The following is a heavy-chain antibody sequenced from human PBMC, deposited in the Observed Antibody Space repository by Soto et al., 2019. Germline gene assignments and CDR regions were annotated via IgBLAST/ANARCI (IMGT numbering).Heavy chain of an antibody. CDR1: GGSISSSSYY. D-gene: IGHD3-22*01. Sequence: QLQLQESGPGLVKPSETLSLTCTVSGGSISSSSYYWGWIRQPPGKGLEWIGSIHYSGYTYYNPSLRSRVTTSVDTSKNQFSLKLSSVTAADTAVYYCGRLVYDSSGYRPGWGQGTLVTVSS. CDR2: IHYSGYT. CDR3: GRLVYDSSGYRPG. V-gene: IGHV4-39*01. J-gene: IGHJ4*02.